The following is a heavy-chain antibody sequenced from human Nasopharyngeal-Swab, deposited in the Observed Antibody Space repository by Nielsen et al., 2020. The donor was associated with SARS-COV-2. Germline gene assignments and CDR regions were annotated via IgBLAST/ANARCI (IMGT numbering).Heavy chain of an antibody. CDR2: ISAYNGNT. CDR1: GYTFTSYG. V-gene: IGHV1-18*04. D-gene: IGHD3-10*01. Sequence: ASVKVSCKASGYTFTSYGISWVRQAPGQGLKWMEWISAYNGNTNYVQKLQGRVTMTTDTSTSTAYMELRSLSSDDTAVYYCARKNYGSGSSWFDPWGQGTLVTVSS. CDR3: ARKNYGSGSSWFDP. J-gene: IGHJ5*02.